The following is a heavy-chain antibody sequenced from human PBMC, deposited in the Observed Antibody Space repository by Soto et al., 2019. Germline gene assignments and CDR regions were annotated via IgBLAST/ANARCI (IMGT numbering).Heavy chain of an antibody. CDR2: IYHSGST. CDR3: ASGPYDYYGMDV. V-gene: IGHV4-30-2*01. D-gene: IGHD2-8*01. Sequence: LQESGSGPVKPSQTLSLTCAVSGGSISSGGYSWSWIRQPPGKGLEWIGYIYHSGSTYYNPSLKSRVTISVDRSKNQFSLKLSSVTAADTAVYYCASGPYDYYGMDVWGQGTKVTV. CDR1: GGSISSGGYS. J-gene: IGHJ6*02.